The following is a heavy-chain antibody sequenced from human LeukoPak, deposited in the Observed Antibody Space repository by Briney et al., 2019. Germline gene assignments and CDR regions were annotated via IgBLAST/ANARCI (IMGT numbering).Heavy chain of an antibody. CDR2: INAGNGNT. CDR1: GYTFTSYA. V-gene: IGHV1-3*01. D-gene: IGHD2-2*01. CDR3: ARRSYTDIVVVPAAMDEDWFDH. Sequence: ASVKVSCKASGYTFTSYAMHWVRQAPGQRLEWMGWINAGNGNTKYSQKFQGRVTFTRDTSASTAYMELSSLRSEDTAVYYCARRSYTDIVVVPAAMDEDWFDHWGQGTLVTVSS. J-gene: IGHJ5*02.